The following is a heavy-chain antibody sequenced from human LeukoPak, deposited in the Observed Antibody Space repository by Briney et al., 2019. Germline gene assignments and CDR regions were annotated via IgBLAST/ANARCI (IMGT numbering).Heavy chain of an antibody. V-gene: IGHV4-61*02. D-gene: IGHD4-17*01. J-gene: IGHJ4*02. CDR3: ARGYPRGGDYDYFDY. CDR2: IYTSGST. CDR1: GGSISSGSYY. Sequence: SQTLSLTCTVSGGSISSGSYYWSWILQPAGKGLEWIGRIYTSGSTNYNPSLKSRVTISVDTSKNQFSLKLSSVTAADTAVYYCARGYPRGGDYDYFDYWGQGTLVTVSS.